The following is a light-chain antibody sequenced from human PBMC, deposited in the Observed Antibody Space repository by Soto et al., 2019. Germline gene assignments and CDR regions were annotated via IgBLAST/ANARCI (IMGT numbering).Light chain of an antibody. Sequence: QSVLTQPASVSGSPGQSITISCTGTSSDIGVYNYVSWYQQHPGKAPKLMIYDVSDRPSGVSNRFSGSKSGNTASLTSSGLQAEDEADYYCCSYTSSSTGVFGTGTKLTV. J-gene: IGLJ1*01. CDR1: SSDIGVYNY. CDR2: DVS. V-gene: IGLV2-14*01. CDR3: CSYTSSSTGV.